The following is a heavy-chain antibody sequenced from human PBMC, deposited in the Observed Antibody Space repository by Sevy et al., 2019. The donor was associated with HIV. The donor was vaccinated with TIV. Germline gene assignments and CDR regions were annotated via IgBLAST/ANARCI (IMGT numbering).Heavy chain of an antibody. CDR2: INHSGST. J-gene: IGHJ4*02. Sequence: SETLSLTCAVYGGSFSGYYWSWIRQPPGKGLEWSGEINHSGSTNYNPSLKSRVTISVDTSKNQFSLKLSSVTAADTAVYYCARRASYYYDSSGSADPYYFDYWGQGTLVTVSS. V-gene: IGHV4-34*01. CDR3: ARRASYYYDSSGSADPYYFDY. D-gene: IGHD3-22*01. CDR1: GGSFSGYY.